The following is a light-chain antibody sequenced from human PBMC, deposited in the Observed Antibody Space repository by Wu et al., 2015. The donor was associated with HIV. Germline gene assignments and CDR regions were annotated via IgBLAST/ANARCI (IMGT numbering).Light chain of an antibody. J-gene: IGKJ2*01. CDR1: QGVSSN. Sequence: EIVMTQFPDTLSVSPGERVTLSCRASQGVSSNLAWYQQKPGQTPRLLIYDASTRATGIPARFSGSGSGTEFTLTISSMQSEDFAVYYCQHYNNWPPYTFGQGTKLEIK. CDR3: QHYNNWPPYT. CDR2: DAS. V-gene: IGKV3-15*01.